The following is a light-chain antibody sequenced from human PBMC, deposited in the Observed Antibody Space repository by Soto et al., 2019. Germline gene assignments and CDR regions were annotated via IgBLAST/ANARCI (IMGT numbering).Light chain of an antibody. CDR2: KAS. V-gene: IGKV1-5*03. Sequence: DIQMTQSPSTLSASVGDRVTITCRASQSISNWLAWYQQKPVKAPKLLLYKASILESGVPSRFSGSGSGTEFTLTSSSLQPDDFAPYYCQQYNSYSYTLGQGTKLEIK. CDR1: QSISNW. J-gene: IGKJ2*01. CDR3: QQYNSYSYT.